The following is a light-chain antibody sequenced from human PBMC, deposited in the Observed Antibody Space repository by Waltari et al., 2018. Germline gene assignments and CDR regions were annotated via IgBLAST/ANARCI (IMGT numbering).Light chain of an antibody. CDR1: SSNIGAGYD. CDR3: QSYDSSLSGSGV. Sequence: QSVLTQPPSVSGAPGQRVTISCTGSSSNIGAGYDVHWYQQLPGTTPKLLIYGNSKRPSGVPDRFAGSTAGPSASLAITGLQAEDEADYYCQSYDSSLSGSGVFGGGTKLTVL. CDR2: GNS. J-gene: IGLJ3*02. V-gene: IGLV1-40*01.